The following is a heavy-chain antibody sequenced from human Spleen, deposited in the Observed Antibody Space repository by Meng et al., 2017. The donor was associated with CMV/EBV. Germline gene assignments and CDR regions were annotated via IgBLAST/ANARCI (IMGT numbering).Heavy chain of an antibody. V-gene: IGHV3-7*01. J-gene: IGHJ6*02. CDR3: ARSPIRADV. CDR2: IKPDGSEK. CDR1: GFTFSSYW. Sequence: GGSLRLSCAASGFTFSSYWMTWVRQAPGKGLEWVANIKPDGSEKYYVDSVMGRFTISRDNAKNSLYLQMNSLRAEDTAVYYCARSPIRADVWGQGTTVTVS.